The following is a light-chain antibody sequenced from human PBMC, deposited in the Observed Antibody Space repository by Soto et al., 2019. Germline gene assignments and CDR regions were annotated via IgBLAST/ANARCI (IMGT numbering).Light chain of an antibody. J-gene: IGKJ1*01. CDR2: GAS. Sequence: ETVLSQSPGTLSSSPVESATLSCRASPSLSSSSLVCYQQQHGQAPRLLLYGASSTATGIPDRFSGSGSGTDFTPPTSRREPEDFAVNYCQQYGSSPRTFGQGTKVDIK. CDR3: QQYGSSPRT. V-gene: IGKV3-20*01. CDR1: PSLSSSS.